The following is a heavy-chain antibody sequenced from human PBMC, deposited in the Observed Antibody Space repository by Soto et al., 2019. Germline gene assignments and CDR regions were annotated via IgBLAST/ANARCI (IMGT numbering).Heavy chain of an antibody. J-gene: IGHJ4*02. CDR1: GGSISSGDYY. Sequence: QVQLQESGPGLVKPSQTLSLTCTVSGGSISSGDYYWSWIRQPPGKGLEWIGYIYYSGSTYYNPSLKSRVTISVDTSKNQFFLKLSSVTAADTAVYYCARDRTAMVTGVDYWGQGTLVTVSS. CDR2: IYYSGST. D-gene: IGHD5-18*01. CDR3: ARDRTAMVTGVDY. V-gene: IGHV4-30-4*01.